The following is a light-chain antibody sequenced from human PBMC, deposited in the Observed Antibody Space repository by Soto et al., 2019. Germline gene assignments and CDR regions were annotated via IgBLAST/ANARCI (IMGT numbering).Light chain of an antibody. CDR2: KAS. Sequence: DIQLTQSPSTLSGSVGDRVTITCRASQTISSWLAWYQQEPGKAPKLLIYKASTLKRGVQSRFSRSGSGTEFTSTYSRLEADDFATYYCQHYNSYSEAFGQGTKVDIK. CDR3: QHYNSYSEA. J-gene: IGKJ1*01. V-gene: IGKV1-5*03. CDR1: QTISSW.